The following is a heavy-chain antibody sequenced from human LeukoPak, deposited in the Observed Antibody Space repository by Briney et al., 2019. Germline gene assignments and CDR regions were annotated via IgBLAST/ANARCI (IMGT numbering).Heavy chain of an antibody. D-gene: IGHD1-26*01. J-gene: IGHJ4*02. CDR3: VRDKRVGASLFAY. Sequence: GGSLRLSCAASGFSFSDYCMSWVRQAPGKGLEWVAIIDQGGSDKYYLASVRGRFTISRDNARNSLDLQMDSLRVGDTAIYYCVRDKRVGASLFAYWGQGNLVTVSS. CDR2: IDQGGSDK. V-gene: IGHV3-7*01. CDR1: GFSFSDYC.